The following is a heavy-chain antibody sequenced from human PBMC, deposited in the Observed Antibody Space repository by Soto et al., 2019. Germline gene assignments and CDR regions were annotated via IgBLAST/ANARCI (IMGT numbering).Heavy chain of an antibody. CDR2: INHSGST. V-gene: IGHV4-34*01. CDR3: ARGGYCSGGSCYNWFDP. Sequence: QVQLQQWGAGLLKPSETLSLTCAVYGGSFSGYYWSWIRQPPGKGLEWIGEINHSGSTNYNPSLKSRVTISVDTSKNQFSLKLSSVTDADTAVYYCARGGYCSGGSCYNWFDPWGQGTLVTVSS. J-gene: IGHJ5*02. D-gene: IGHD2-15*01. CDR1: GGSFSGYY.